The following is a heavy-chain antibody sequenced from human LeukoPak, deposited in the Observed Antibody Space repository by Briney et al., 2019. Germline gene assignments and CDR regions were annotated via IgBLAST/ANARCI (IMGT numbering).Heavy chain of an antibody. D-gene: IGHD6-25*01. CDR1: GDSVSSNSAA. V-gene: IGHV6-1*01. CDR2: TYYTSKWNT. CDR3: ARGRASAFDV. Sequence: SQTLSLTCGISGDSVSSNSAAWNWIRQSPSRGLEWLGRTYYTSKWNTDYAVSVKSRIVVNPDTSKNQFSLQLNSVTSGDTAVYYCARGRASAFDVWGQGTMVTVSS. J-gene: IGHJ3*01.